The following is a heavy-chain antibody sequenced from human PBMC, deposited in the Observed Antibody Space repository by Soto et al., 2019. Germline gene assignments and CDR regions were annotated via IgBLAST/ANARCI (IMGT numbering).Heavy chain of an antibody. D-gene: IGHD4-17*01. Sequence: PGGSLRLSCAASGFTFSSYGMHWVRQAPGKGLEWVAVIWYDGSNKYYADSVKGRFTISRDNSKNTLYLQMNSLRAEDTAVYYCATTTVTPKLPDYWGQGTLVTVSS. CDR2: IWYDGSNK. J-gene: IGHJ4*02. CDR3: ATTTVTPKLPDY. V-gene: IGHV3-33*01. CDR1: GFTFSSYG.